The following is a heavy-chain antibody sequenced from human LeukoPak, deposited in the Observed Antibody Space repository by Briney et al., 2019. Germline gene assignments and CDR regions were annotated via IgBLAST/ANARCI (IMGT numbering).Heavy chain of an antibody. Sequence: PGRSLRLSCAASGFTFSSYAMRWVRQAPGKGLEWVAVISYDGSNKYYADSVKGRFTISRDNSKNTLYLQMNSLRAEDTAVYYCARVAGSGSYFETYYFDYWGQGTLVTVSS. V-gene: IGHV3-30-3*01. CDR1: GFTFSSYA. D-gene: IGHD1-26*01. J-gene: IGHJ4*02. CDR3: ARVAGSGSYFETYYFDY. CDR2: ISYDGSNK.